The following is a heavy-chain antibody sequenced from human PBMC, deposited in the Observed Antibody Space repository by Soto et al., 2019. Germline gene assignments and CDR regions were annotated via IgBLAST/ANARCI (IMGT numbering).Heavy chain of an antibody. CDR3: AKIPPGYSYGYFYFDY. V-gene: IGHV3-23*01. D-gene: IGHD5-18*01. CDR1: GFTFSSYA. CDR2: ISGSGGST. J-gene: IGHJ4*02. Sequence: GGSLRLSYAASGFTFSSYAMSWVRQAPGKGLEWVSAISGSGGSTYYADSVKGRFTISRDNSKNTLYLQMNSLRAEDTAVYYCAKIPPGYSYGYFYFDYWGQGTLVTVS.